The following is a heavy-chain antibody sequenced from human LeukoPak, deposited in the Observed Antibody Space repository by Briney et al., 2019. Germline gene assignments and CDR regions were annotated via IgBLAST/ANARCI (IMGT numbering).Heavy chain of an antibody. Sequence: GRSLRLSCAASGFTFDDYAMHWVRQAPGKGLEWVSGISWNSGSIGYADSVKGRFTISRDNAKNSLYLQMNSLRAEDTALYYCGGYRQTGDAFDYWGQGKMVNVS. J-gene: IGHJ3*01. V-gene: IGHV3-9*01. D-gene: IGHD1-14*01. CDR3: GGYRQTGDAFDY. CDR2: ISWNSGSI. CDR1: GFTFDDYA.